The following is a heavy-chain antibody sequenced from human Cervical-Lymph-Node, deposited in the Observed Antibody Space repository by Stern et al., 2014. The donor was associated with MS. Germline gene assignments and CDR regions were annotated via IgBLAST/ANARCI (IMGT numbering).Heavy chain of an antibody. D-gene: IGHD5-12*01. V-gene: IGHV1-69*01. CDR3: ARVGGYDSHFDY. CDR2: IIPIFGTA. CDR1: GGTFSSYA. J-gene: IGHJ4*02. Sequence: MQLVESGAEVKKPGSSVKGSWKASGGTFSSYAISWVRQAPGHGLEWMGGIIPIFGTANYAQKFQGRVTITADESTSTAYMELSSLRSEDTAVYYCARVGGYDSHFDYWGQGTLVTVSS.